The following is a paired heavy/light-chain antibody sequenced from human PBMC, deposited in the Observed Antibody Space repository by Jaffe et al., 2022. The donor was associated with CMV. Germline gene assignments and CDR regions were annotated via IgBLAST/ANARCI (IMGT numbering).Heavy chain of an antibody. V-gene: IGHV3-74*01. CDR3: ARATYTSGWYMSDY. J-gene: IGHJ4*02. CDR1: GFTFSRYW. CDR2: INHDGSSP. Sequence: EVQLVESGGDLVQPGESLRLSCAASGFTFSRYWMHWVRQAPGKGLVWVSRINHDGSSPSYADSVEGRFTISRDNAKNTLYLQMNSLKVEDTAVYYCARATYTSGWYMSDYWGQGTLVTVSS. D-gene: IGHD6-19*01.
Light chain of an antibody. CDR3: QQTYSTPFT. CDR1: QTISTY. J-gene: IGKJ3*01. V-gene: IGKV1-39*01. Sequence: DIQMTQSPSSLSASEGDRVTVTCRASQTISTYLNWYQQKPGKAPKVLIYGVSSLQSGVPSRFSGSGSGTDFTLTINNLQPEDFATYYCQQTYSTPFTFGPGTKVDIK. CDR2: GVS.